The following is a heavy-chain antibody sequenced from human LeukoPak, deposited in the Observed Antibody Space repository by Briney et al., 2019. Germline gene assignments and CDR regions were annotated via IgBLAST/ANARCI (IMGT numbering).Heavy chain of an antibody. V-gene: IGHV4-30-4*08. D-gene: IGHD5-18*01. CDR3: ARDQEDTASGVYYYYMDV. CDR2: IYYSGST. CDR1: GGSISSGVYY. Sequence: PSQTLSLTCTVSGGSISSGVYYWSWIRQPPGKGLEWIGYIYYSGSTYYNPSLKSRVTISVDTSKNQFSLKLSSVTAADTAVYYCARDQEDTASGVYYYYMDVWGKGTTVTVSS. J-gene: IGHJ6*03.